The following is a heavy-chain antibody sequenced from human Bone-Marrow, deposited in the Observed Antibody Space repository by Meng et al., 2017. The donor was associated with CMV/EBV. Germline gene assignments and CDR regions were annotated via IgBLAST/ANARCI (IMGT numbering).Heavy chain of an antibody. D-gene: IGHD5-12*01. V-gene: IGHV3-23*03. CDR3: VNCGPYGGYVHY. CDR1: GFSVSSKF. Sequence: GESLKISCAASGFSVSSKFMSWVRQAPGKGLEWVSIIYSGGSSTYYVDSVKGRFTISRDNSKNTLYLQMNSLRAEDTAVYYCVNCGPYGGYVHYWGQGTLVTVSS. CDR2: IYSGGSST. J-gene: IGHJ4*02.